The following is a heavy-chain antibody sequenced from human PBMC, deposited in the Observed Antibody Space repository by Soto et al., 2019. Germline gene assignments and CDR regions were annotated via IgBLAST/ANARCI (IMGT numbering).Heavy chain of an antibody. CDR3: ARDEGMGYCSSTSCHMLDV. Sequence: QVQLVQSGAEVKKPGSSVKVSCKASGGTFSSYAISWVRQAPGQGLEWMGGIIPIFGTANYAQKFQGRVTITADESTSTAYMELSSLRSDDTAVYYCARDEGMGYCSSTSCHMLDVWGQGTTVTVSS. J-gene: IGHJ6*02. CDR1: GGTFSSYA. V-gene: IGHV1-69*01. D-gene: IGHD2-2*02. CDR2: IIPIFGTA.